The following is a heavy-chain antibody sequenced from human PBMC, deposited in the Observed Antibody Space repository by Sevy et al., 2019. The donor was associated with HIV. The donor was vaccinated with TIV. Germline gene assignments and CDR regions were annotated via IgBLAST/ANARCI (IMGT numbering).Heavy chain of an antibody. CDR3: ARDRPYSSGYSHFDY. Sequence: GGSLRLSCAASGFTFSSYWMSWVRQAPGKGLEWVANIKQDGSEKYYVDSVKGRFTIPRDNAKNSLYLQMNSLRAEDTAVYYCARDRPYSSGYSHFDYWGQGTLVTVSS. J-gene: IGHJ4*02. CDR1: GFTFSSYW. D-gene: IGHD3-22*01. CDR2: IKQDGSEK. V-gene: IGHV3-7*03.